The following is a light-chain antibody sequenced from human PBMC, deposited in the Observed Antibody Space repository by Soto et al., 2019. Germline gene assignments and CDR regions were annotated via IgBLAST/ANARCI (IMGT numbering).Light chain of an antibody. CDR2: GNS. V-gene: IGLV1-40*01. CDR3: QSYDISLSGSV. J-gene: IGLJ3*02. Sequence: QSVLTQPPSVSGAPGQRVTISCTGSSSNIGAGYDVHWYQQLPGTAPKLLIYGNSHRPSGVPDRFSGSKSGTSASLAITGLQAEDEADYYCQSYDISLSGSVFGGGTKVTVL. CDR1: SSNIGAGYD.